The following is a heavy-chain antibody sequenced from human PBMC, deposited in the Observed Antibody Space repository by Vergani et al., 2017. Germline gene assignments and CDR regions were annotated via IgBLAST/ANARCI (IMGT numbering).Heavy chain of an antibody. J-gene: IGHJ5*02. CDR2: IYYSGGT. V-gene: IGHV4-59*01. CDR3: ARDMAGYSYGYRWFDP. Sequence: QVQLQESGPGLVKPSETLSLTCTVSGGSISSYYWSWIRQPPGKGLEWIGYIYYSGGTNYNPSLKSRVTISVDTSKNQFSLKLSSVTAADTAVYYCARDMAGYSYGYRWFDPWGQGTLVTVSS. D-gene: IGHD5-18*01. CDR1: GGSISSYY.